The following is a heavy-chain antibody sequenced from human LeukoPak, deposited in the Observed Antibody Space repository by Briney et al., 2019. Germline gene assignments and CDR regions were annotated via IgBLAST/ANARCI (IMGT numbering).Heavy chain of an antibody. V-gene: IGHV3-7*04. CDR2: INRDGSEK. D-gene: IGHD2-21*01. J-gene: IGHJ4*02. CDR1: GFTFSR. CDR3: ARSDSIGSVVY. Sequence: GGSLRLSCAASGFTFSRMSWVRQAPGKGLEWVANINRDGSEKYYVDSVKGRFTISRDNTENSLSLQMNSLRAEDTAVYYCARSDSIGSVVYWGQGTLITVSS.